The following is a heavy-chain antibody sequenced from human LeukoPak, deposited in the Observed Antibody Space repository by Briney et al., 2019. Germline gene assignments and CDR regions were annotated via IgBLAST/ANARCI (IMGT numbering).Heavy chain of an antibody. D-gene: IGHD2-15*01. V-gene: IGHV3-53*01. Sequence: GGSLRLSCAASGFTVSSNYMSWVRQAPGKGLEWVSVIYSGGSTYYADSVKGRFTISRDNAKNSLYLQMNSLRAEDTAVYYCASWWELARRAFDIWGQGTMVTVSS. CDR3: ASWWELARRAFDI. J-gene: IGHJ3*02. CDR2: IYSGGST. CDR1: GFTVSSNY.